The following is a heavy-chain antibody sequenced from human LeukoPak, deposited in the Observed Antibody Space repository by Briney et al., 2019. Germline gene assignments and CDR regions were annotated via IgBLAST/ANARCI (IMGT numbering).Heavy chain of an antibody. J-gene: IGHJ5*02. D-gene: IGHD1-20*01. V-gene: IGHV1-3*01. CDR1: GYTFTSYA. Sequence: ASVKVSCKASGYTFTSYAMHWVRQAPGQRLGWMGWINAGNGNTKYSQKFQGRVTITRDTSASTAYMELSSLRSEDTAVYYCARSLYNWNGIDPWGQGTLVTVSS. CDR2: INAGNGNT. CDR3: ARSLYNWNGIDP.